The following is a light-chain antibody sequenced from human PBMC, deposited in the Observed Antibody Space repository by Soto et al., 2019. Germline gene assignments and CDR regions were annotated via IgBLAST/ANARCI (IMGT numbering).Light chain of an antibody. CDR3: QQYTRAPLT. CDR2: GAS. V-gene: IGKV3-20*01. CDR1: QSVTDNY. J-gene: IGKJ1*01. Sequence: EIVLTQSPATLSLSPGERATLSCRASQSVTDNYLAWYQQQPGQAPRLVISGASSRTSGIPDRFSASGSGTDFTLNISRLEPEDFAVYYCQQYTRAPLTFGEGTKVEIK.